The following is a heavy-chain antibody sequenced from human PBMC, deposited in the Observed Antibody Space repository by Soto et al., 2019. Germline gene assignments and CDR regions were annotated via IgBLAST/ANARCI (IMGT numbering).Heavy chain of an antibody. Sequence: PSETLSLTCTVSGGSISSYYWSWIRQPPGKGLEWIGYIYYSGSTNYNPSLKSRATISVDTSKNQFSLKLSSVTAADTAVYYCARAYCSGGSCPFDYWGQGTLVTVSS. D-gene: IGHD2-15*01. CDR3: ARAYCSGGSCPFDY. V-gene: IGHV4-59*01. CDR1: GGSISSYY. CDR2: IYYSGST. J-gene: IGHJ4*02.